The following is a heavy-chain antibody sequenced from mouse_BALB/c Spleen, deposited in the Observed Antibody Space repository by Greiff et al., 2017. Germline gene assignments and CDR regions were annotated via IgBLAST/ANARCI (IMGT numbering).Heavy chain of an antibody. Sequence: EVKLMESGPGLVKPSQSLSLTCTVTGYSITSDYAWNWIRQFPGNKLEWMGYISYSGSTSYNPSLKSRISITRDTSKNQFFLQLNSVTTEDTATYYCARGDYDYEVYAMDYWGQGTSVTVSS. CDR3: ARGDYDYEVYAMDY. D-gene: IGHD2-4*01. V-gene: IGHV3-2*02. CDR2: ISYSGST. CDR1: GYSITSDYA. J-gene: IGHJ4*01.